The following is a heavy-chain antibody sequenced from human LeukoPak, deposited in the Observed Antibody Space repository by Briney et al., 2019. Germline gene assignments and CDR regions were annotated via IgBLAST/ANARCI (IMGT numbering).Heavy chain of an antibody. CDR3: AKHDSSSYF. V-gene: IGHV3-30*02. Sequence: GGSLRLSCAASGFIFSTYGMHWVRQAPGKGQEWVAFMRSDGSDKYYADSVKGRFTISRDSSKNTLYLQMNSLRAEDTAVYYCAKHDSSSYFWGQGALVTVSS. CDR1: GFIFSTYG. CDR2: MRSDGSDK. J-gene: IGHJ4*02. D-gene: IGHD3-22*01.